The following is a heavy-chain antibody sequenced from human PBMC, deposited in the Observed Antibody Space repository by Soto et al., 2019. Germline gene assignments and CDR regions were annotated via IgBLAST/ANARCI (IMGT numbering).Heavy chain of an antibody. V-gene: IGHV3-15*01. CDR1: GFMFSSAW. D-gene: IGHD1-1*01. J-gene: IGHJ4*02. CDR2: IKSKRDGGTT. CDR3: VEGWKDF. Sequence: HLVESGGDLVKPGGSLRLSCAASGFMFSSAWMSWVRQAPGEGLEWVGRIKSKRDGGTTDYAPPVKGRFVISRDDSKPTLYPQINSPKTDDTAIYYCVEGWKDFWGPGTLPAVSS.